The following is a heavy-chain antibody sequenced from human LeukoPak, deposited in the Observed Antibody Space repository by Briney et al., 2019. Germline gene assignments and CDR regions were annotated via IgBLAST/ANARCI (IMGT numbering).Heavy chain of an antibody. D-gene: IGHD2-15*01. CDR1: GFTFSSYS. J-gene: IGHJ4*02. V-gene: IGHV3-21*01. CDR2: ISSSSSYI. Sequence: PGRSLRLSCAASGFTFSSYSMNWVRQAPGKGLEWVSSISSSSSYIYYADSVKGRFTISRDNAKNSLYLQMDSLRAEDTAVYYCARDRERHCSGGSCSTDYWGQGTLVTVSS. CDR3: ARDRERHCSGGSCSTDY.